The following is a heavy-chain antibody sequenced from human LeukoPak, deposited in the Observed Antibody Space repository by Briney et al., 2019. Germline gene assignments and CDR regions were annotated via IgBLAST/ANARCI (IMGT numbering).Heavy chain of an antibody. CDR1: GGSISSYY. Sequence: PSETLSLTCTVSGGSISSYYWSWLRQPPGKGLEGIGYIYYSGSTNYNPSLKSRVTISVDTSKNQFSLKLSSVTAADTAVYYCATDLSHPLYGSGNAFDIWGQGTMVTVSS. CDR3: ATDLSHPLYGSGNAFDI. V-gene: IGHV4-59*01. J-gene: IGHJ3*02. CDR2: IYYSGST. D-gene: IGHD3-10*01.